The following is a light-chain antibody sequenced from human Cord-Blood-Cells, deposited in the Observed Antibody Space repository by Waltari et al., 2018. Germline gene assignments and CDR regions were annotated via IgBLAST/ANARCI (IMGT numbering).Light chain of an antibody. CDR3: QQIYSTPWT. J-gene: IGKJ1*01. Sequence: DIQMTQSPSSLSASVGDRVTITCRASQSISSYLNWYQQKPGKAPKLLIYAASSLQSGVPSMFIGSVSGTDFTLTISSLQPEDFATYYCQQIYSTPWTFVQGTKVEIK. CDR1: QSISSY. CDR2: AAS. V-gene: IGKV1-39*01.